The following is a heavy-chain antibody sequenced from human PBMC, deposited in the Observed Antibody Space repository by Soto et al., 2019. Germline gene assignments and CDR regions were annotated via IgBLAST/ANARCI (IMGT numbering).Heavy chain of an antibody. CDR2: MSYDETKK. Sequence: QVQLVESGGGVVQPGGSLRLSCATSGFSLSSYAMHWVRQAPGKGLEWVALMSYDETKKYYADSVKGRFTISRDTYKNTLFLQMNILRVEDTAVYYCAKDRRDGDFMHILVVDFWGQGALVTVSS. CDR3: AKDRRDGDFMHILVVDF. V-gene: IGHV3-30*18. J-gene: IGHJ4*02. CDR1: GFSLSSYA. D-gene: IGHD2-15*01.